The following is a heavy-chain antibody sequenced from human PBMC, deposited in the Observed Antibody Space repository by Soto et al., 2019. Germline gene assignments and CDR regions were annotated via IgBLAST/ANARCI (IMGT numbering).Heavy chain of an antibody. CDR1: GYTFTNYW. Sequence: GESLKIACKGSGYTFTNYWIGWVRQMPGKGLEWMGIIYPGDSDTKYNPSFQGQVTISADKSITTTYLRWTSLKASDTAIYYCAASIFYYGMDVWGQGTTVTVSS. J-gene: IGHJ6*02. CDR3: AASIFYYGMDV. V-gene: IGHV5-51*01. CDR2: IYPGDSDT.